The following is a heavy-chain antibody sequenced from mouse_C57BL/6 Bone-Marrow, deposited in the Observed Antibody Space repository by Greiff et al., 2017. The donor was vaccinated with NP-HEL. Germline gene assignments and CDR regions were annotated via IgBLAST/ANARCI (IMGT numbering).Heavy chain of an antibody. CDR1: GYTFTDYE. CDR2: IDPETGGT. Sequence: QVQLKESGAELVRPGASVTLSCKASGYTFTDYEMHWVKQTPVHGLEWIGAIDPETGGTAYNQKFKGKAILTADKSSSTAYMELRSLTSEDSAVYYCTRGGNWDGAYWGRGTLVTVSA. D-gene: IGHD4-1*01. J-gene: IGHJ3*01. CDR3: TRGGNWDGAY. V-gene: IGHV1-15*01.